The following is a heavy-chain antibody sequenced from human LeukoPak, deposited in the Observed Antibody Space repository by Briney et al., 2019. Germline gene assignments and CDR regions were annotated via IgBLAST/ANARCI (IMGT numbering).Heavy chain of an antibody. Sequence: SETLSLTCTVSGGSISRYYWSWIRQPPGKGLEWIGYISYIGSTNYNPSLKSRVTISIDTSKNQFSLKLSSVTAADTAVYYCARDLVTVTNGFDIWGQGTMVSASS. J-gene: IGHJ3*02. D-gene: IGHD4-17*01. CDR2: ISYIGST. CDR1: GGSISRYY. V-gene: IGHV4-59*01. CDR3: ARDLVTVTNGFDI.